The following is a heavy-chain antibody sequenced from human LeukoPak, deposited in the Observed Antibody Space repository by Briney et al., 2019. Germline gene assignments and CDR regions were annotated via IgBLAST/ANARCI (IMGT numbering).Heavy chain of an antibody. CDR2: IWSSSGNT. J-gene: IGHJ4*02. Sequence: GGSLRPSCAASGFTFSSYAMSWVRQAPGKGLEWVSAIWSSSGNTYYADSVTGRFTISRDNSKNTLYLQMNSLRAEDTAVYYCARGSYSSGWYLDYWGQGTLVTVSS. CDR3: ARGSYSSGWYLDY. V-gene: IGHV3-23*01. CDR1: GFTFSSYA. D-gene: IGHD6-19*01.